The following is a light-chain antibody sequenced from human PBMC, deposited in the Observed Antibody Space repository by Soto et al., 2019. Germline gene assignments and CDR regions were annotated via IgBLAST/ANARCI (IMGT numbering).Light chain of an antibody. V-gene: IGLV2-14*01. J-gene: IGLJ1*01. Sequence: QSLLTQPASVSVSPGQSITISFTGTSSDVGGYNYVSWYQQHPGKTPKLMIYHVTNRPSGVSDRFSGSKSGNTASLTISGLQAEEEADYYCSSYTSSTNYVFGTGTKVTVL. CDR3: SSYTSSTNYV. CDR2: HVT. CDR1: SSDVGGYNY.